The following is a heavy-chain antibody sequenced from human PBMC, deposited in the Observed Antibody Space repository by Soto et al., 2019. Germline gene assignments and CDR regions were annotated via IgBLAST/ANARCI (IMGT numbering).Heavy chain of an antibody. J-gene: IGHJ4*02. CDR3: ARGSIGDSSVRIDY. V-gene: IGHV3-74*01. D-gene: IGHD3-22*01. CDR2: INSDGDST. Sequence: GGSLRLSCAVSGFTFRNYWMHWVRQVPGKGLVWVSRINSDGDSTNYADFVKGRFAISRDNAKNTLYLQMNSLGAEDSAVYYCARGSIGDSSVRIDYWGQGTLVTVSS. CDR1: GFTFRNYW.